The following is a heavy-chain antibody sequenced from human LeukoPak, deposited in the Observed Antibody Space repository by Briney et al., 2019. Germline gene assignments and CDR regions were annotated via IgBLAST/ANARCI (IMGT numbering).Heavy chain of an antibody. D-gene: IGHD3-10*01. CDR1: GFTFSSYE. CDR3: ARDLAVRGVIGFDY. Sequence: PGGSLRLSCAASGFTFSSYEMNWVRQAPGKGLEWVSYISSSGSTIYYADSVKGRFTISRDNAKNSLYLQMNSLRVEDTAVYYCARDLAVRGVIGFDYWGQGTLVTVSS. J-gene: IGHJ4*02. V-gene: IGHV3-48*03. CDR2: ISSSGSTI.